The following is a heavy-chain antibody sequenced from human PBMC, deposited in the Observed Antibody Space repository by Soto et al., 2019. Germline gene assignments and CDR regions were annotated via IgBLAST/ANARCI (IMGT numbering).Heavy chain of an antibody. J-gene: IGHJ4*02. Sequence: GGSLRLSCAASGFTFDDYAMHWVRQAPGKGLEWVSGISWNSGSIGYADSVKGRFIISRDNAKNSLYLQMNSLRAEDTALYYCAKDGDGSGSYYPFDYWGQGTLVTVSS. CDR1: GFTFDDYA. V-gene: IGHV3-9*01. CDR2: ISWNSGSI. CDR3: AKDGDGSGSYYPFDY. D-gene: IGHD3-10*01.